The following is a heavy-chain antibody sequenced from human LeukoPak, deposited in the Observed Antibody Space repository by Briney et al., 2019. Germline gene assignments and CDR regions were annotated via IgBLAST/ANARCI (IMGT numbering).Heavy chain of an antibody. Sequence: GGSLRLSCAASGFTFSSYVMSWVRQAPGKGLEWGSAISGSGGSTYYADSVKGRFTVSRDKSKNTLYLQMNSLRAEDTAVYYCAKDGIAARPAPYYFDYWGQGTLVTVSS. D-gene: IGHD6-6*01. J-gene: IGHJ4*02. CDR2: ISGSGGST. V-gene: IGHV3-23*01. CDR3: AKDGIAARPAPYYFDY. CDR1: GFTFSSYV.